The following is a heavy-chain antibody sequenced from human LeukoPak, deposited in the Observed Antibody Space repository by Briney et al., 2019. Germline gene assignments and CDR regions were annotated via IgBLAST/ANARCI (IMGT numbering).Heavy chain of an antibody. CDR1: GGSISSNNW. CDR3: ARVTYGDHLDY. Sequence: SETLSLTCAVSGGSISSNNWWGWVRQPPGKGLEWIGEINHSGSTNYNPSLKSRVTISVDTSKNQFSLKLSSVTAADTAVYYCARVTYGDHLDYWGQGTLVTVSS. D-gene: IGHD4-17*01. V-gene: IGHV4-4*02. J-gene: IGHJ4*02. CDR2: INHSGST.